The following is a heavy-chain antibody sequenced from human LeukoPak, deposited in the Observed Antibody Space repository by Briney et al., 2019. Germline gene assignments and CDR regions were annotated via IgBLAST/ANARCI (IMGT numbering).Heavy chain of an antibody. J-gene: IGHJ4*02. D-gene: IGHD6-19*01. CDR1: GFSFSAYA. CDR3: AREQSGTRGWYTVDY. V-gene: IGHV3-23*01. Sequence: GGSLRLSCVASGFSFSAYAITWVRQAPGKGMEWVSAIRGNSERTYYADSVRGRFTISRDNSKDTSYLQISSRRVEDTAVYYCAREQSGTRGWYTVDYWGQGTLVAVSS. CDR2: IRGNSERT.